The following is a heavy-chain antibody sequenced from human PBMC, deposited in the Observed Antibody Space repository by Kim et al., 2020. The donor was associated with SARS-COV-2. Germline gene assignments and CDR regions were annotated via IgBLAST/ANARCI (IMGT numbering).Heavy chain of an antibody. CDR2: IYYSGST. CDR3: ARPTHCGGDCFPFDY. V-gene: IGHV4-39*01. D-gene: IGHD2-21*02. CDR1: GGSISSSSYY. Sequence: SETLSLTCTVSGGSISSSSYYWGWIRQPPGKGLEWIGSIYYSGSTYYNPSLKSRVTISVDTSKNQFSLKLSSVTAADTAVYYCARPTHCGGDCFPFDYWG. J-gene: IGHJ4*01.